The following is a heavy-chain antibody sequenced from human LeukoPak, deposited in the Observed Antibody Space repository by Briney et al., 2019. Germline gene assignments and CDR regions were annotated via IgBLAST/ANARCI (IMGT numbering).Heavy chain of an antibody. D-gene: IGHD3-16*01. CDR1: GGSISTHY. CDR2: IYYSGST. J-gene: IGHJ4*02. V-gene: IGHV4-59*11. CDR3: GRFGPDFDY. Sequence: SETLSLTCTVSGGSISTHYWSWIRQPPGKGLEWIGYIYYSGSTNYNPSLKSRVTISVDTSKNQFSLRLSSVTAADTAVYYCGRFGPDFDYWARGTLVTVSS.